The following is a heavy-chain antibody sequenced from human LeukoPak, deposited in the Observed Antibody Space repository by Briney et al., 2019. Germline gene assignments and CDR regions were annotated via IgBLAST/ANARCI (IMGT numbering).Heavy chain of an antibody. CDR1: GFTFSSYA. D-gene: IGHD2-15*01. CDR3: AKDRGGGNLDFDY. Sequence: GSLRLSFAASGFTFSSYAMTWVRQAPGKGLEWVSVINGSGGRTYYADSVKGRFTISRDNSKNTLYLQMSSLRAEDTAVYYCAKDRGGGNLDFDYWGQGTLVTVSS. J-gene: IGHJ4*02. V-gene: IGHV3-23*01. CDR2: INGSGGRT.